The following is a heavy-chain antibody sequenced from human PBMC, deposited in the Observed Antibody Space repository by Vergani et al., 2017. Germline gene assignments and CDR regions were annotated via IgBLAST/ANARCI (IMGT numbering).Heavy chain of an antibody. CDR1: GYTFTDYY. D-gene: IGHD2-21*02. Sequence: EVQLVQSGAEVKKPGATVKISCKVSGYTFTDYYMHWVQQAPGKGLEWMGLVDPEDGETIYAEKFQGRVTITADTSTDTAYMELSSLRSEDTAVYYCATSTPYCGGDCYKRADAFDIWGQGTMVTVSS. CDR3: ATSTPYCGGDCYKRADAFDI. CDR2: VDPEDGET. J-gene: IGHJ3*02. V-gene: IGHV1-69-2*01.